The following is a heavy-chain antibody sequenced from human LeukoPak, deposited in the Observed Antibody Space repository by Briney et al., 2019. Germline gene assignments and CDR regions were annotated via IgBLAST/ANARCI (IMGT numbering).Heavy chain of an antibody. CDR3: ARIRDGYNDAYDI. J-gene: IGHJ3*02. Sequence: GASVKVSCKASGGTFSSYAISWVRRAPGQGLEWMGGIIPIFGTANYAQKFQGRVTITADKSTSTVYMELSSLRSEDTAIYYCARIRDGYNDAYDIWGQGTVVTVPS. V-gene: IGHV1-69*06. CDR1: GGTFSSYA. CDR2: IIPIFGTA. D-gene: IGHD5-24*01.